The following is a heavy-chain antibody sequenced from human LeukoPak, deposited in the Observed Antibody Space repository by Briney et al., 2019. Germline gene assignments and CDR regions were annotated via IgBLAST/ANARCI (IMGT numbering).Heavy chain of an antibody. CDR1: GFTFSSYS. CDR2: ISSSSSYI. J-gene: IGHJ4*02. CDR3: ARERIGGEVNSAPGHYFDY. D-gene: IGHD1-26*01. Sequence: PGGSLRLSCAASGFTFSSYSMNWVRQAPGKGLEWVSSISSSSSYIYYADSVKGRFTISRDNAKNSLYLQMNSLRAEDTAVYYCARERIGGEVNSAPGHYFDYWGQGTLVTVSS. V-gene: IGHV3-21*01.